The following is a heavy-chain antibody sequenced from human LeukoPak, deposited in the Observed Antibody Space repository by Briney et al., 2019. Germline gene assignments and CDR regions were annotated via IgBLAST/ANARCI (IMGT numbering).Heavy chain of an antibody. V-gene: IGHV3-30*02. J-gene: IGHJ4*02. CDR1: GFTFSSYG. Sequence: PGGSLRLSCAASGFTFSSYGMHWVRQAPGKGLEWAAFIRYDGSNKYYADSVKGRFTISRDNSKNTLYLQMNSLRAEDTAVYYCAKVPYSSSASKVTDYWGQGTLVTVSS. CDR2: IRYDGSNK. D-gene: IGHD6-6*01. CDR3: AKVPYSSSASKVTDY.